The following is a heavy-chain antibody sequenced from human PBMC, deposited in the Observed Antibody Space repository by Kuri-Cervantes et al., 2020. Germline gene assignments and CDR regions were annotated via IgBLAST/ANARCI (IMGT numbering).Heavy chain of an antibody. J-gene: IGHJ4*02. V-gene: IGHV4-31*01. CDR2: IYYSGST. CDR3: AREVASGFFDY. Sequence: SETLSLTCTVSGGSVSSGSYYWSWIRQHPGKGLEWIGYIYYSGSTYYNPSLKSLVTISVDTSKNQFSLKLSSVTAADTAVYYCAREVASGFFDYWGQGTLVTVSS. D-gene: IGHD5-12*01. CDR1: GGSVSSGSYY.